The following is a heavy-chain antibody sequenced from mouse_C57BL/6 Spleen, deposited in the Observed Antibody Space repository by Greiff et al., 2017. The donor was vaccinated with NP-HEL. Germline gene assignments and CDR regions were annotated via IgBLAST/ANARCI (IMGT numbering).Heavy chain of an antibody. D-gene: IGHD1-1*01. CDR1: GYTFTSYG. CDR3: AREEIYYYGSSLAWFAY. J-gene: IGHJ3*01. CDR2: IYPRSGNT. V-gene: IGHV1-81*01. Sequence: VQLQQSGAELARPGASVKLSCKASGYTFTSYGISWVKQRTGQGLEWIGEIYPRSGNTYYNEKFKGKATLTADKSSSTAYMELRSLTSEDSAVYFCAREEIYYYGSSLAWFAYWGQGTLVTVSA.